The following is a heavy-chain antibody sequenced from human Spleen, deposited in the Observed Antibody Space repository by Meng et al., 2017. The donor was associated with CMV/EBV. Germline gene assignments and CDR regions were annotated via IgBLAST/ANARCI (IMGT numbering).Heavy chain of an antibody. CDR1: GFTFSNYV. D-gene: IGHD1-26*01. J-gene: IGHJ4*02. CDR3: ARDYGSGTYLGLDS. Sequence: GESLKISCAASGFTFSNYVMNWVRQAPGKGLEWVSTITGTGGHSYYADSVKGRFTISRDNSKNTLYLQMNTLRAEDTAIYYCARDYGSGTYLGLDSWGQGTLVTVSS. V-gene: IGHV3-23*01. CDR2: ITGTGGHS.